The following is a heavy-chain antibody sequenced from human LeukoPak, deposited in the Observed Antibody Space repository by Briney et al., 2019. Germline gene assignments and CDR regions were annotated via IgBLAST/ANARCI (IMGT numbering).Heavy chain of an antibody. V-gene: IGHV3-30-3*01. D-gene: IGHD3-22*01. J-gene: IGHJ4*02. CDR1: GFTFSINA. CDR3: ARDHYFDISGYLDY. Sequence: GGSLRLSCEGSGFTFSINAMHWVRQAPGKGLEWLAVISYDGAKQYFADSVKGRFTISRDNVKNSLYLEMNSLRVEDSAVYYCARDHYFDISGYLDYWGQGTPVTVSS. CDR2: ISYDGAKQ.